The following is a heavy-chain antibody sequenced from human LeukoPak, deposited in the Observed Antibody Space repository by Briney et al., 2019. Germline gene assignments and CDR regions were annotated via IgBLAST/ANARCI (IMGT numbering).Heavy chain of an antibody. CDR2: INRSGST. Sequence: PETLSLTCAVYGGSFSGYYWSWIRQPPGKGLEWIGEINRSGSTNYNPSLKSRVTISVDTSKNQFSLKLSSVTAADTAVYYCARGPYKAGTILFDPWGQGTLVTVSS. V-gene: IGHV4-34*01. CDR3: ARGPYKAGTILFDP. J-gene: IGHJ5*02. CDR1: GGSFSGYY. D-gene: IGHD1-7*01.